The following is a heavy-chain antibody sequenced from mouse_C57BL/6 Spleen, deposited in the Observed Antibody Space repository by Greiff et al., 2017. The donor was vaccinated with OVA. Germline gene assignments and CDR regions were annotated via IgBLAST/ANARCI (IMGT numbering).Heavy chain of an antibody. CDR2: IYPGSGNT. J-gene: IGHJ1*03. V-gene: IGHV1-76*01. Sequence: QVQLKESGAELVRPGASVKLSCKASGYTFTDYYINWVKQRPGQGLEWIARIYPGSGNTYYNEKFKGKATLTAEKSSSTAYMQLSSLTSEDSAVYFCARSALYDYSYWYFDVWGTGTTVTVSS. CDR3: ARSALYDYSYWYFDV. D-gene: IGHD2-4*01. CDR1: GYTFTDYY.